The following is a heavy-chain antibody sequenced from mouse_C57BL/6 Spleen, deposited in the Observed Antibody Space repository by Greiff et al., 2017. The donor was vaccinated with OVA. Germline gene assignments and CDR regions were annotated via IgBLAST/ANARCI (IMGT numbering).Heavy chain of an antibody. V-gene: IGHV1-72*01. J-gene: IGHJ2*01. Sequence: QVQLQQPGAELVKPGASVKMSCKASGYTFTSYWITWVKQRPGQGLEWIGRIDPNSGGTKYNEKFKSKATLTVDKPSSTAYMQLSSLTSEDSAVYYCARTYDYDGYFDYWGQGTTLTVSS. CDR2: IDPNSGGT. D-gene: IGHD2-4*01. CDR3: ARTYDYDGYFDY. CDR1: GYTFTSYW.